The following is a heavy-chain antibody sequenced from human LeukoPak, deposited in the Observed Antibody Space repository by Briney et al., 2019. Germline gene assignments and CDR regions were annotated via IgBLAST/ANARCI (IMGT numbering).Heavy chain of an antibody. V-gene: IGHV1-69*04. D-gene: IGHD2-2*01. Sequence: ASVKVSCKASGGTFSSYAISWVRQAPGQGLEWMGRIIPIFGIANYAQKFQGRVTITADKSTSTAYMELSSLRSEDTAVYYCARDRGVDRGQLLLSWFDPWGQGTLVTVSS. CDR2: IIPIFGIA. CDR3: ARDRGVDRGQLLLSWFDP. J-gene: IGHJ5*02. CDR1: GGTFSSYA.